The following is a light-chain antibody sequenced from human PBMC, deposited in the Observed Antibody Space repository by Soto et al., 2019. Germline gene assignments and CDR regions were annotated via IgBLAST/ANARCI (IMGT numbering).Light chain of an antibody. Sequence: QSVLTQPASVSGSPGQSITISCTGTSSDVGGYNYVSWYQQHPGKAPKLMIYDVSNRPSGVSNRFSGSKSGNTASLTSSGLQAEDEADYYCSSYTSNSTVVFGGGTKLTVL. CDR1: SSDVGGYNY. CDR3: SSYTSNSTVV. V-gene: IGLV2-14*01. CDR2: DVS. J-gene: IGLJ2*01.